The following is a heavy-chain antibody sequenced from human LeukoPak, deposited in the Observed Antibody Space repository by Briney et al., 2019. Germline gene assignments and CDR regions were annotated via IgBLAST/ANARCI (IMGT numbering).Heavy chain of an antibody. J-gene: IGHJ4*02. CDR1: GFPFSSYA. V-gene: IGHV3-23*01. D-gene: IGHD1-1*01. Sequence: GGSLRLSCAASGFPFSSYALSWVRLTPGKGLEWVSAISGSGDSTYYADSVKGRFTISRDNSKNTLFLQMNSLRAEDTAVYYCAKSRASIWNVYDYWGQGTLVTVSS. CDR2: ISGSGDST. CDR3: AKSRASIWNVYDY.